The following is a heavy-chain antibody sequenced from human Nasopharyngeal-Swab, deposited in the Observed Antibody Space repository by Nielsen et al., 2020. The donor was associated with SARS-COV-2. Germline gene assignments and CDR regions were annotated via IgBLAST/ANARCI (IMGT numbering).Heavy chain of an antibody. CDR1: GFTFSSYA. Sequence: GESLKISCAASGFTFSSYAMSWVRQAPGKGLEWVSAISGSGGSTYYADSVKGRFTISRDNSKNTLYLQMNSLRAEDTAVYYCAKLGYGGFYYWGQGTLVTVPS. D-gene: IGHD2-2*03. CDR2: ISGSGGST. CDR3: AKLGYGGFYY. V-gene: IGHV3-23*01. J-gene: IGHJ4*02.